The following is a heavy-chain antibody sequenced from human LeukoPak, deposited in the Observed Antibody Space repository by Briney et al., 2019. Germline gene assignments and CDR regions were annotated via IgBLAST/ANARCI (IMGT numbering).Heavy chain of an antibody. J-gene: IGHJ6*02. Sequence: AGSLRLSCAASGFTFSSYWMSWVRQAPGKGLGWVANIKKDGSEKYYVDSVKGRFTISRDNAKSSLYLQMNSLRAEDTAVYYCARDEYSYGYNTVYYYGMDVWGQGTTVTVSS. CDR2: IKKDGSEK. D-gene: IGHD5-18*01. V-gene: IGHV3-7*01. CDR3: ARDEYSYGYNTVYYYGMDV. CDR1: GFTFSSYW.